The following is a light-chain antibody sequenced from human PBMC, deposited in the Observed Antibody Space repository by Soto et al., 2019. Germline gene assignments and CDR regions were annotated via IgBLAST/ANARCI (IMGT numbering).Light chain of an antibody. V-gene: IGKV1-39*01. CDR2: AAS. J-gene: IGKJ5*01. CDR3: QQSDSSPIT. Sequence: DIQMTQPPSSLSASVGDRVTIPCRASQTISRNLNWYQQKPGKARKLLIYAASSLQSGVPSRFSGSGSGTDFTLAISSLQPEDFATYYCQQSDSSPITFGQGTRLEIK. CDR1: QTISRN.